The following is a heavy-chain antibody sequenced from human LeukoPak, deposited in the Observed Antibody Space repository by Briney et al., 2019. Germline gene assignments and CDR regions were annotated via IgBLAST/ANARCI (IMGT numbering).Heavy chain of an antibody. CDR2: IRGSGDST. D-gene: IGHD2-15*01. CDR3: PREISQTSVAAGYLEP. CDR1: GFIFITCD. Sequence: GGSLRLSCEASGFIFITCDLRWVRQAPGKGLEWVSAIRGSGDSTYYADSVKGRFTISRDNSKNTLYLQMNSLGDEDKAVYFCPREISQTSVAAGYLEPWGQGTLVTVSS. J-gene: IGHJ5*02. V-gene: IGHV3-23*01.